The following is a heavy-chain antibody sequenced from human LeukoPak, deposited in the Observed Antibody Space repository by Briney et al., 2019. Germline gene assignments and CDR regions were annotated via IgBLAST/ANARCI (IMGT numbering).Heavy chain of an antibody. J-gene: IGHJ4*02. D-gene: IGHD2-2*01. V-gene: IGHV3-33*08. CDR1: GFTFSSYG. CDR3: ASHCSSTGCYPH. CDR2: IWYDGSNK. Sequence: GRSLRLSCAASGFTFSSYGMHWVRQAPGKGLEWVAVIWYDGSNKYYADSVKGRFTISRDNSKNTLYLQMNSLRAEDTAVYYCASHCSSTGCYPHWGQGTLVTVSS.